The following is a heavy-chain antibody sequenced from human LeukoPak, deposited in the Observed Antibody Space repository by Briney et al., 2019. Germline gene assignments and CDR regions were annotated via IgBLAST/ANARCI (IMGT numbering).Heavy chain of an antibody. CDR1: GFTFDDYV. CDR2: ISWNSGSI. J-gene: IGHJ4*02. V-gene: IGHV3-9*01. D-gene: IGHD3-10*01. CDR3: AKDIAYYYGSGSSWYFDY. Sequence: GGSLRLSCAASGFTFDDYVMHWVRQAPGKGLEWVSGISWNSGSIGYADSVKGRFTISRDNAKNSLYPQMNSLRAEDTALYYCAKDIAYYYGSGSSWYFDYWGQGTLVTVSS.